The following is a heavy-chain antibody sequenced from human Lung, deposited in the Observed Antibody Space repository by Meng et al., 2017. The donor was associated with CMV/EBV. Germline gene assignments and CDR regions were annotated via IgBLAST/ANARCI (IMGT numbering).Heavy chain of an antibody. V-gene: IGHV3-30*04. Sequence: SXKISXTGSGFTFSSFALYWVRQAPGKGLEWLAVIASDGSNAYYADSVKGRFTISRDDSKTTLSLHMNNVRGEDTAVYYCAATSKLVTRTSLDNWGQGTLVTVSS. CDR2: IASDGSNA. CDR3: AATSKLVTRTSLDN. J-gene: IGHJ4*02. D-gene: IGHD2-21*02. CDR1: GFTFSSFA.